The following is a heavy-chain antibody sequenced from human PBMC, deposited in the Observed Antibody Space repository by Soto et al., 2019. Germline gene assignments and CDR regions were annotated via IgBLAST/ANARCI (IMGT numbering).Heavy chain of an antibody. CDR2: IIPILGIA. V-gene: IGHV1-69*02. CDR3: ARYATVPGYYYYMAV. Sequence: SVKVSCKASGGTFSSYTISCVRQAPGQGLEWMGRIIPILGIANYAQKFQGRVTITADKSTSTAYMELSSLRSEDTAVYYCARYATVPGYYYYMAVWGKGTTVTVSS. J-gene: IGHJ6*03. D-gene: IGHD4-4*01. CDR1: GGTFSSYT.